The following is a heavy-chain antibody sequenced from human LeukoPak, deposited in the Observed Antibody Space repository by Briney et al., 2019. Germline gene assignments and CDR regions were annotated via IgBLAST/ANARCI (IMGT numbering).Heavy chain of an antibody. CDR1: GGSISSSYYY. CDR2: IYSSGST. CDR3: ARAPRGYSYGYSLDY. J-gene: IGHJ4*02. D-gene: IGHD5-18*01. V-gene: IGHV4-39*07. Sequence: SETLSLTCTVSGGSISSSYYYWGWIRQPPGKGLEWIGSIYSSGSTYYNPSLKSRVTISVDTSKNQFSLKLSSVTAADTAVYYCARAPRGYSYGYSLDYWGQGTLVTVSS.